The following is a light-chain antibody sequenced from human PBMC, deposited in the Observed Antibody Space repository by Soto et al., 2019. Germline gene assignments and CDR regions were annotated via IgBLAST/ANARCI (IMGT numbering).Light chain of an antibody. CDR2: GTS. V-gene: IGKV3-20*01. Sequence: DIVLTQSPGTLSLSPGERATLSCRASQSVSSKYLAWYQQKPGQPHRVLIYGTSIRATGIPERFSGGGSGTDFTLTSTRLESEDVAVYYCQQYGSSLFTFGPGTKVDFK. J-gene: IGKJ3*01. CDR1: QSVSSKY. CDR3: QQYGSSLFT.